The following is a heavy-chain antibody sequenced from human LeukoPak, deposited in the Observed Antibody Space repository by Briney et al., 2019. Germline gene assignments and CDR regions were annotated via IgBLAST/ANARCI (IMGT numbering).Heavy chain of an antibody. CDR1: GGSVSSYY. CDR2: IYYSGST. CDR3: ARLYSGYGGTDY. J-gene: IGHJ4*02. V-gene: IGHV4-59*02. D-gene: IGHD5-12*01. Sequence: SETLSLTCTVSGGSVSSYYWSWIRQPPGKGLEWIGYIYYSGSTNYNPSLKSRVTISVDTSKSQFSLKLSSVTAADTAVYYCARLYSGYGGTDYWGQGTLVTVSS.